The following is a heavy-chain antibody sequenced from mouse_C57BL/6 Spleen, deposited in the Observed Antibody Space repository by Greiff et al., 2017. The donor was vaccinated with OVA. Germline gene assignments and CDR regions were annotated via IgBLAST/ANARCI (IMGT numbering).Heavy chain of an antibody. J-gene: IGHJ3*01. D-gene: IGHD4-1*01. CDR3: AIERIRELAIFAY. CDR1: GYTFTSCW. CDR2: IHPSDSDT. Sequence: VQLQQPGADLVKPGASVKVSCKASGYTFTSCWMRWVKQRPGQGLEWIGRIHPSDSDTNYNQTFKSKATLTVDKSSSTAYMQLSSLTSEDSAVYYCAIERIRELAIFAYWGQGTLVTVSA. V-gene: IGHV1-74*01.